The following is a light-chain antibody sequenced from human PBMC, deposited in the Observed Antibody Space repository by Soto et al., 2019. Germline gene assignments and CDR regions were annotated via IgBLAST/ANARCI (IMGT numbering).Light chain of an antibody. J-gene: IGKJ5*01. Sequence: EIVMTQSPATLSVAPGERVTLSCRASQSVGSSLAWYQQIPGQAPRLLIYDGSNRATGVPARFSGNGSGTDHTLTISSLEPEDSAVYYCQQRSNWPINFGQGTRLEIK. V-gene: IGKV3-11*01. CDR3: QQRSNWPIN. CDR1: QSVGSS. CDR2: DGS.